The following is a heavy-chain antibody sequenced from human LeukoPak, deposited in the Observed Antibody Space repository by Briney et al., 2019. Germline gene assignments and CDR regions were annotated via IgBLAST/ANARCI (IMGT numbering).Heavy chain of an antibody. CDR3: ARAETLAATYFDF. V-gene: IGHV4-59*07. D-gene: IGHD6-25*01. J-gene: IGHJ4*02. CDR2: IFYSGVT. CDR1: GGSISPYY. Sequence: SDTLSLTCSVSGGSISPYYWSWIRQPPGKGLEWIGYIFYSGVTTYNPSLKSRVTISLDSSKNQFFLRLTSVTAADTAMYYCARAETLAATYFDFWGQGSLVTVSS.